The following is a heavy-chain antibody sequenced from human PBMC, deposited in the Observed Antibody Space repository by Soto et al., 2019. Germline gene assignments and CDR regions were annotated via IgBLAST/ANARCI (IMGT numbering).Heavy chain of an antibody. V-gene: IGHV4-31*03. CDR1: GGSISSGGYY. Sequence: SETLSLTCTVSGGSISSGGYYWSWIRQHPGKGLEWIGYIYYSGSTYYNPSLKSRVTISVDTSKNQFSLKLSSVTAADTAVYYCARVMFFDYYMDVWGKGTTVTVSS. CDR3: ARVMFFDYYMDV. D-gene: IGHD3-3*01. CDR2: IYYSGST. J-gene: IGHJ6*03.